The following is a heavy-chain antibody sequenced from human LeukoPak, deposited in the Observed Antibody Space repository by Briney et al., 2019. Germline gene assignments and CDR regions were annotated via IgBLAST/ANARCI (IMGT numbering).Heavy chain of an antibody. J-gene: IGHJ4*02. Sequence: GGSLRLSCAASGFTFSSYGMSWVRQAPGKGLEWVSAISGSGGSTYYADSVKGRFTISRDNSKNTLYLQMNSLRAEDTAVYYCAKDRRADYDILSSYYFDYWGQGTLVTVSS. CDR2: ISGSGGST. D-gene: IGHD3-9*01. CDR1: GFTFSSYG. CDR3: AKDRRADYDILSSYYFDY. V-gene: IGHV3-23*01.